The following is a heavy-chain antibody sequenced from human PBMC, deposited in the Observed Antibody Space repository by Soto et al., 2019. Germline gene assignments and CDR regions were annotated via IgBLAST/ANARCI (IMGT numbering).Heavy chain of an antibody. CDR1: GFTFSNAW. Sequence: GGSLRLSCAASGFTFSNAWMSWVRQAPRKGLEWVGRIKSKTDGGTTDYAAPVKGRFTISRDDSKNTLYLQMNSLKTGDTAVYYCTHHSRGAGRYWGQGTLVTVSS. CDR3: THHSRGAGRY. D-gene: IGHD6-19*01. CDR2: IKSKTDGGTT. V-gene: IGHV3-15*01. J-gene: IGHJ4*02.